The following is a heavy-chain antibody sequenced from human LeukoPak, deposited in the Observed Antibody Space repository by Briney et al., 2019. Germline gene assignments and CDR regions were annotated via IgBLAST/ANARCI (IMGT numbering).Heavy chain of an antibody. D-gene: IGHD4-17*01. CDR3: ARGFAVTTRSFDY. CDR1: GLTVSSNY. V-gene: IGHV3-53*01. Sequence: GGSLRLSCAASGLTVSSNYMSWVRQAPGKGLEWVSVIYSGGSTYYADSVKGRFTISRDNSKNTLYLQMNSLRAEDTAVYYCARGFAVTTRSFDYWGQGTLVTVSS. CDR2: IYSGGST. J-gene: IGHJ4*02.